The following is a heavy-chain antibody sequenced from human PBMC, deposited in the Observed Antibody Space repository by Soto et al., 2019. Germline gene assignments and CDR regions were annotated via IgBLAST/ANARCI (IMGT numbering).Heavy chain of an antibody. J-gene: IGHJ6*02. D-gene: IGHD6-19*01. V-gene: IGHV3-15*07. CDR3: TTSGEQWLVRVYYYYGMDV. CDR1: GFTFSNAW. CDR2: IKSKTDGGTT. Sequence: GGSLRLSCAASGFTFSNAWMNWVRQAPGKGLEWVGRIKSKTDGGTTDYAAPVKGRFTISRVDSKNTLYLQMNSLKTEDTAVYYCTTSGEQWLVRVYYYYGMDVWGQGTTVTVSS.